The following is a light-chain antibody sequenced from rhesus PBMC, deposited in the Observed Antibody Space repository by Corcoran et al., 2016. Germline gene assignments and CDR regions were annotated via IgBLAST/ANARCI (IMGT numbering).Light chain of an antibody. J-gene: IGKJ4*01. CDR3: QQHNSYPLT. CDR1: QGISSY. CDR2: NAS. V-gene: IGKV1-28*03. Sequence: DIQMTQSPSSLSASVGDTVTITCRASQGISSYLNWFQQQPGKAPKPLIYNASSLESGVPSRFSGSGYGTDFTLTISSLQPEDFAAYYCQQHNSYPLTVGGGTKVEIK.